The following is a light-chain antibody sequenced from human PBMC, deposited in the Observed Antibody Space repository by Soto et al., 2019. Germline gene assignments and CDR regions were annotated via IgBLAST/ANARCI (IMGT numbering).Light chain of an antibody. CDR3: QQYNKWPRT. J-gene: IGKJ2*01. V-gene: IGKV3-15*01. Sequence: ELVLTQSPATLSLSPGERATLSCRASQTVSRNLAWYQQKPGQAPRLLIYGASTTATGIPARFSGSGSGTEFTLTISSLQSEDFAVYNCQQYNKWPRTFGQGTKVDI. CDR2: GAS. CDR1: QTVSRN.